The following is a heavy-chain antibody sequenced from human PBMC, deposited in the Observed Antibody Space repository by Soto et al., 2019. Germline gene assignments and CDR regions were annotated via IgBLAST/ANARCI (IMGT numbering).Heavy chain of an antibody. CDR2: MNPNSGNT. Sequence: ASVKVSCKGSGYSFTSYDINWVGQATGQGLEWMGWMNPNSGNTGYAQKFQGRVTMTRNTSISTAYMELSSLRSEDTAVYYCARGRCSSTSCRHYYYYYMDVWGKGTTVTVSS. J-gene: IGHJ6*03. D-gene: IGHD2-2*01. CDR3: ARGRCSSTSCRHYYYYYMDV. V-gene: IGHV1-8*01. CDR1: GYSFTSYD.